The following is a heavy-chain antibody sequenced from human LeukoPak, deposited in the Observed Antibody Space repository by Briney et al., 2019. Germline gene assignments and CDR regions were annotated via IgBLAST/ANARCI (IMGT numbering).Heavy chain of an antibody. CDR3: AMGSGPNHYNWFDP. V-gene: IGHV3-53*01. CDR1: GFTVSSNY. D-gene: IGHD3-10*01. Sequence: GGSLRLSCAASGFTVSSNYMSWVRQAPGKGLEWVSVIYSGGTTYYADSVKGRFTISRDNSKNTLYLQMSSLRAEDTAVYYCAMGSGPNHYNWFDPWGQGTLVTVSS. CDR2: IYSGGTT. J-gene: IGHJ5*02.